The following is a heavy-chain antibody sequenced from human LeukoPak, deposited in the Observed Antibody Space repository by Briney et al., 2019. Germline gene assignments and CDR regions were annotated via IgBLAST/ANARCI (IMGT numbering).Heavy chain of an antibody. CDR1: GGSISSYY. D-gene: IGHD6-19*01. J-gene: IGHJ5*02. V-gene: IGHV4-59*01. Sequence: PSETLSLTCTVSGGSISSYYWSWIRQPPGKGLEWIGYIYYSGSTNYNPSLKSRVTISVDTSKNQFSLKLSSVTAADTAVYYCARVQWLSGWFDPWGQGTLVTVSS. CDR2: IYYSGST. CDR3: ARVQWLSGWFDP.